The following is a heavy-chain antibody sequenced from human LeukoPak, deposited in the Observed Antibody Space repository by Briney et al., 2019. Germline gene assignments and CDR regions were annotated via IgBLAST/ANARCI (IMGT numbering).Heavy chain of an antibody. Sequence: SETLSLTCSVSGGSMSGYYWSWIRQHPGKGLEWIGYIYYSGSTYYNPSLKSRVTISVDTSKNQFSLKLSSVTAADTAVYYCARYADSSDFDYWGQGTLVTVSS. CDR1: GGSMSGYY. D-gene: IGHD3-22*01. J-gene: IGHJ4*02. CDR2: IYYSGST. V-gene: IGHV4-31*03. CDR3: ARYADSSDFDY.